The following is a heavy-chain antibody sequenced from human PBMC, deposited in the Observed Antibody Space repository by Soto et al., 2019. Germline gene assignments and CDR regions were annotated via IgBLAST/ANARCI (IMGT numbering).Heavy chain of an antibody. CDR3: SASRDYNWFDP. CDR1: EFAFSTHA. V-gene: IGHV3-30-3*01. Sequence: GGSLRLSCAASEFAFSTHAMHWVRQAPGEGLEWVAVISFDGTNKYYADSVKGRFTISRDNSRSTLYLRMNSLRIEDTAVYYCSASRDYNWFDPWGQGTLVTVSS. D-gene: IGHD2-21*02. J-gene: IGHJ5*02. CDR2: ISFDGTNK.